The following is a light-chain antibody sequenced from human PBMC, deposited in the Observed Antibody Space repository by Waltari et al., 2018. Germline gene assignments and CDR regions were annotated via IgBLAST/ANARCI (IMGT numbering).Light chain of an antibody. CDR1: SSDVGGYNY. Sequence: QSALTQPPSASGSPGQSVTISCTGTSSDVGGYNYVSWYQQYPGKAPKLMIYDVTERPSGVSARFAGSKSGNTASLTVSGLQAEYEADYYCSSSAGSAYVFGTGTKVTVL. J-gene: IGLJ1*01. CDR3: SSSAGSAYV. CDR2: DVT. V-gene: IGLV2-8*01.